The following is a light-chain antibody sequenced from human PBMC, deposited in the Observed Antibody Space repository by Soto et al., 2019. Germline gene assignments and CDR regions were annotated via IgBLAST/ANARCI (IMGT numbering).Light chain of an antibody. CDR3: QQSYRTPIT. Sequence: EIQLTQSPSPLSASVGDRVAITSLASQSISTYLNWYQQKPGKAPKVLIYAASNLQSGVPPRFSGSGSGTDFTLTISSLQPEDVATYFCQQSYRTPITFGQGTRLEIK. CDR1: QSISTY. V-gene: IGKV1-39*01. J-gene: IGKJ5*01. CDR2: AAS.